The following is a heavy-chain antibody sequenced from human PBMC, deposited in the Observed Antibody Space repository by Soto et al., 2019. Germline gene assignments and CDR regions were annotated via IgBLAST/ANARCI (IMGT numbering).Heavy chain of an antibody. CDR2: IYYSGST. Sequence: QVQLQESGPGLVKPSETLSLTCTVSGGYISSYYWSWNRQPPGKGLEWIGYIYYSGSTNYNPSLKSRVTISVDTSKNQVFLKLSSVTAADTAVYYCARVYGDYPYYFDYWGQGTLVTVSS. CDR1: GGYISSYY. CDR3: ARVYGDYPYYFDY. D-gene: IGHD4-17*01. V-gene: IGHV4-59*01. J-gene: IGHJ4*02.